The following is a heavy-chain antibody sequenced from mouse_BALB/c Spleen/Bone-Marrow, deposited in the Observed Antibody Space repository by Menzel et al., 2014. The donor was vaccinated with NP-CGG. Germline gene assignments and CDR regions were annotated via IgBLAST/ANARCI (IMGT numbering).Heavy chain of an antibody. CDR1: GFTFSSYG. CDR2: ISGGGSYR. J-gene: IGHJ2*01. V-gene: IGHV5-9-2*01. Sequence: EVHLVESGGGLVKPGGSLKLSCTASGFTFSSYGMSWVRQTPEKRLEWVATISGGGSYRYYPDGVQGRITISRDNAKNNLYLQMSSLRSEDTALYYCATQNFDYWGQGTTLTVSS. CDR3: ATQNFDY.